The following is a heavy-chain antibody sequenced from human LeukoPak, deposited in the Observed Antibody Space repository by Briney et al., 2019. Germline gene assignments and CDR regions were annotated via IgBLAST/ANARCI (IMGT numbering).Heavy chain of an antibody. D-gene: IGHD6-6*01. V-gene: IGHV3-66*02. CDR3: ARGHYSSSSYYFDY. J-gene: IGHJ4*02. Sequence: GGSLRLSCAASGFTVSSNYMSWVRQAPGKGLEWVSVIYSGGSTYYADSVKGRFTISRDNSKSTLYLQMNSLRAEDTAVYYCARGHYSSSSYYFDYWGQGTLVTVSS. CDR2: IYSGGST. CDR1: GFTVSSNY.